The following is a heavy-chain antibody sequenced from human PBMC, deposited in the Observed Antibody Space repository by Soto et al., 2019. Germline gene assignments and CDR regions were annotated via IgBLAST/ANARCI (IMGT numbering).Heavy chain of an antibody. V-gene: IGHV4-34*01. CDR1: GGSFSGYY. CDR3: ARGVLRYYYYGMDV. CDR2: INHSGST. J-gene: IGHJ6*02. Sequence: SETLSLTCAVYGGSFSGYYWSWIRQPPGKGLEWIGEINHSGSTNYNPSLKSRVSISLHTSRNQFSLKLSSVTAADTAVYYCARGVLRYYYYGMDVWGQGTTVTVSS.